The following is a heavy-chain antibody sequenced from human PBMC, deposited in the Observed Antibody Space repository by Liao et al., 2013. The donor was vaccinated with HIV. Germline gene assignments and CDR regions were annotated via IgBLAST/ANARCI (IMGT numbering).Heavy chain of an antibody. J-gene: IGHJ3*02. V-gene: IGHV4-39*07. CDR2: IYHSGTT. CDR3: ARDLDNWGEEAFDI. Sequence: LQESGPGLVKTSEALSLKCTVSSGSISKSPYYWGWIRQTPGKGLEWIGSIYHSGTTHYNPSLKSRVTISVDTSKNQISLKVNSVTAADAAVYFCARDLDNWGEEAFDIWGQGDNGHRLF. CDR1: SGSISKSPYY. D-gene: IGHD7-27*01.